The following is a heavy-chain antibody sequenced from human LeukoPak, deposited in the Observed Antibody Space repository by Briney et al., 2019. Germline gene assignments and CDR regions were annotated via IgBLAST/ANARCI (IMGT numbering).Heavy chain of an antibody. CDR2: ISAYNGNT. V-gene: IGHV1-18*01. D-gene: IGHD6-19*01. Sequence: WASVEVSCKASGYTFTSYGISWVRQAPGQGLEWMGWISAYNGNTNYAQKLQGRVTMTTDTSTSTAYMELRSLRSDDTAVYYCARTQAGYSSGWYPDIDYWGQGTLVTVSS. CDR3: ARTQAGYSSGWYPDIDY. J-gene: IGHJ4*02. CDR1: GYTFTSYG.